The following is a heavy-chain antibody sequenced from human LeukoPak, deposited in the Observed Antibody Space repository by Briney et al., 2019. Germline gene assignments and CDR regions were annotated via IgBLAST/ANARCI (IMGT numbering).Heavy chain of an antibody. V-gene: IGHV4-34*01. Sequence: PSETLSLTCAVYGGSFSGYYWSWIRQPPGKGLEWIGEINHSGSTNYNPSLKSRVTISVDTSKNQFSLKLSSVTAADTAVYYCAREYCSGGSCYSDWFDPWGQGTLVTVSS. J-gene: IGHJ5*02. CDR2: INHSGST. D-gene: IGHD2-15*01. CDR1: GGSFSGYY. CDR3: AREYCSGGSCYSDWFDP.